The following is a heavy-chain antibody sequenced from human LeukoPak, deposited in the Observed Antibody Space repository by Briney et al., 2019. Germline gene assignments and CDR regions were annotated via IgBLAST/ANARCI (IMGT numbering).Heavy chain of an antibody. J-gene: IGHJ4*02. CDR2: ISGSGGST. D-gene: IGHD1-26*01. V-gene: IGHV3-23*01. CDR3: AKGRGYSGSFFDY. CDR1: GFTFSSYG. Sequence: PGGSLRLSCAASGFTFSSYGMSWVRQAPGKGLEWVSAISGSGGSTYYADSVKGRFTISRDNSKNTLSLQMNSLRAEDTAVYYCAKGRGYSGSFFDYWGQGTLVTVSS.